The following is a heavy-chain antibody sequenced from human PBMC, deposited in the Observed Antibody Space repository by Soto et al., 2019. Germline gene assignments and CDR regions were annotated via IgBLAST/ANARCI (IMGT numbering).Heavy chain of an antibody. CDR3: AMVDVYVTPSPQDV. J-gene: IGHJ6*02. CDR2: INTYNGNT. V-gene: IGHV1-18*01. Sequence: QVQLVQSGAEVKNPGASVKVSCKTFGYTFTSYGIGWARQAPGQGLEWMGWINTYNGNTNYAQNLQGRVTLTTVTSTSTAYMELRSLRSNDTAIYYCAMVDVYVTPSPQDVWGQGTTVTVSS. D-gene: IGHD3-16*01. CDR1: GYTFTSYG.